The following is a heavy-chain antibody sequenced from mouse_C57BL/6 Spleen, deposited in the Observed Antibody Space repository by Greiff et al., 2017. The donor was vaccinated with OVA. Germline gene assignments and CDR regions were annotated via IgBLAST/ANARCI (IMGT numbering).Heavy chain of an antibody. J-gene: IGHJ4*01. CDR3: ASKDYYYAMDY. CDR1: GYTFTDYY. CDR2: INPNNGGT. Sequence: EVKLQQSGPELVKPGASVKISCKASGYTFTDYYMNWVKQSHGKSLEWIGDINPNNGGTSYNQKFKGKATLTVDKSSSTAYMELRSLTSEDSAVYYCASKDYYYAMDYWGQGTSVTVSS. V-gene: IGHV1-26*01.